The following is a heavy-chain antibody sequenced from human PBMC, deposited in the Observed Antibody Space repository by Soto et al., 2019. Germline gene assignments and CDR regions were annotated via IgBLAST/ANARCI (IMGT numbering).Heavy chain of an antibody. CDR3: ARGKDGRRAGTYYFDMDV. CDR1: GFSFRDYW. Sequence: GGSLRLSCAASGFSFRDYWVTWVRQAPGKGLDWVANIKQDGSEKYYLDSLKGRFTISRDNAKNSVYLLMNSLRAEDTAVYYSARGKDGRRAGTYYFDMDVWGKGTTVTVSS. D-gene: IGHD1-1*01. CDR2: IKQDGSEK. J-gene: IGHJ6*03. V-gene: IGHV3-7*01.